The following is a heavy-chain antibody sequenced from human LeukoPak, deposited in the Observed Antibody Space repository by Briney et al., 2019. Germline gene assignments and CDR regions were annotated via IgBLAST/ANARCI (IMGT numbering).Heavy chain of an antibody. CDR3: TTENLCSGGSCYSGFDY. D-gene: IGHD2-15*01. J-gene: IGHJ4*02. Sequence: GGSLRLSCAASGFTFSNAWMNWVRQAPGKGLEWVGRIKSKTDGGTTDYAAPVKGRFTISRDDSKNTLYLQMNSLKTEDTAVYYCTTENLCSGGSCYSGFDYWGQGTLVTVSS. CDR2: IKSKTDGGTT. CDR1: GFTFSNAW. V-gene: IGHV3-15*07.